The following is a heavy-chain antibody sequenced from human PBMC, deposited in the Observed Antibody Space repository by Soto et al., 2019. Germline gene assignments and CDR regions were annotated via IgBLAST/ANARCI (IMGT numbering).Heavy chain of an antibody. D-gene: IGHD6-19*01. CDR2: LNPNSGDT. J-gene: IGHJ4*02. Sequence: QVQLVQSGAEVKKPGASVKVSCKASGYTFSSYDINWVRQATGQGLEWMGWLNPNSGDTGYAQKFQGRATLTRNTSINTAYIDLSSLTSDDTAVYYCATSGGGWYLYWGQGTLVTVSS. CDR3: ATSGGGWYLY. V-gene: IGHV1-8*01. CDR1: GYTFSSYD.